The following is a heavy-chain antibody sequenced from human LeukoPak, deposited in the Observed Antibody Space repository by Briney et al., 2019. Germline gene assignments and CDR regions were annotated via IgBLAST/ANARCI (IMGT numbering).Heavy chain of an antibody. Sequence: VASVKVSCKASGYTFTSYGISWVRQAPGQGLEWMGWISAYNGNTNYAQKLQGRVTMTTDTSTSTAYMELRSLRSGDTAVDYCARQGYAGYFDYWGQGTLVTVSS. J-gene: IGHJ4*02. CDR1: GYTFTSYG. D-gene: IGHD3-16*01. CDR2: ISAYNGNT. V-gene: IGHV1-18*01. CDR3: ARQGYAGYFDY.